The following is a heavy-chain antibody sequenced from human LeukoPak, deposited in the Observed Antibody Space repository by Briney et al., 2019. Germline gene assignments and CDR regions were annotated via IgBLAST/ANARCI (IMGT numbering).Heavy chain of an antibody. D-gene: IGHD3-3*01. CDR1: GYTFTSYY. CDR2: INPSGGST. CDR3: ARDRALGVVREYYFDY. J-gene: IGHJ4*02. V-gene: IGHV1-46*01. Sequence: GASVKVSCKASGYTFTSYYMHWVRQAPGQGLEWMGIINPSGGSTSYAQKFQGRVTMTRDTSTSTVYMELSSLRSEDTAVYYCARDRALGVVREYYFDYGGKGPLATVS.